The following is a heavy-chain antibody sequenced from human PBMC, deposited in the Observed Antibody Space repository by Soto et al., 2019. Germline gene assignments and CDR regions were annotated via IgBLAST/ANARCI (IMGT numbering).Heavy chain of an antibody. CDR1: GFSLSKSGVG. Sequence: QITLKESGPTLVKPTQTLTLTCTFSGFSLSKSGVGVGWIRQPPGKALEWLALIYWDDDKRYRPSLKSRLTITKDTSKNQVVLTMTNMDPVHSDPYYCVIRLGQWLSFDYWGQGTLVTVSS. CDR2: IYWDDDK. V-gene: IGHV2-5*02. J-gene: IGHJ4*02. D-gene: IGHD6-19*01. CDR3: VIRLGQWLSFDY.